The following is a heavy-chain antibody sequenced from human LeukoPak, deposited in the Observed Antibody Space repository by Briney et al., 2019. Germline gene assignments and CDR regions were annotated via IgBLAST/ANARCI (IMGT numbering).Heavy chain of an antibody. D-gene: IGHD3-22*01. J-gene: IGHJ4*02. V-gene: IGHV3-7*01. Sequence: GGSLRLSCAASGFMFSGYWMNWVRQAPGEGLEWVANINEDGSEQNYVDSVKGRFTISRDNAKNTLYLQMNSLRAEDTAVYYCAIGYYDSSGSLDYWGQGTLVTVSS. CDR1: GFMFSGYW. CDR3: AIGYYDSSGSLDY. CDR2: INEDGSEQ.